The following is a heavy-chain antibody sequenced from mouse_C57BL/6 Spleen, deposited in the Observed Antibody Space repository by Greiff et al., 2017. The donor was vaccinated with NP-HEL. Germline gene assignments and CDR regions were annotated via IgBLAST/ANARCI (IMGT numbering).Heavy chain of an antibody. CDR2: IHPNSGST. V-gene: IGHV1-64*01. J-gene: IGHJ3*01. CDR1: GYTFTSYW. Sequence: VQLQQPGAELVKPGASVKLSCKASGYTFTSYWMHWVKQRPGQGLEWIGMIHPNSGSTNYNEKFKSKATLTVDKSSSTAYMQLSSLTSEDSAVYYCASGEGYSNWFAYWGQGTLVTVSA. CDR3: ASGEGYSNWFAY. D-gene: IGHD2-5*01.